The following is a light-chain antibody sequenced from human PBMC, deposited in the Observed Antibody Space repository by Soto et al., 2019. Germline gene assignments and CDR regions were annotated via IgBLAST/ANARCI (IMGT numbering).Light chain of an antibody. CDR1: KIGSKS. CDR3: QVWDSSSDHVV. J-gene: IGLJ2*01. CDR2: YDS. V-gene: IGLV3-21*04. Sequence: SYELTQPPSVSVAPGKTARITCGGNKIGSKSVHWYQQKPGQAPVLVIYYDSDRPSGIPERFSGSNSGNTATLTISRFEDGDEADYYCQVWDSSSDHVVFGGGTKLTVL.